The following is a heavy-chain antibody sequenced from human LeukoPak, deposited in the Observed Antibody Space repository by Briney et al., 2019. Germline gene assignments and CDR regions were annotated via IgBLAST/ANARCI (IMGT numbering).Heavy chain of an antibody. CDR1: GFTFSSYW. CDR3: ARGTLWWLPDYFDY. CDR2: IKQDGSEK. V-gene: IGHV3-7*01. D-gene: IGHD5-12*01. J-gene: IGHJ4*02. Sequence: PGGSLRLSCAASGFTFSSYWMSWVRQAPGKGLEWVANIKQDGSEKYYVDSVKGRFTISRDNAKNSLYLQMNSLRAEDTAVYYCARGTLWWLPDYFDYWGQGTLVTVS.